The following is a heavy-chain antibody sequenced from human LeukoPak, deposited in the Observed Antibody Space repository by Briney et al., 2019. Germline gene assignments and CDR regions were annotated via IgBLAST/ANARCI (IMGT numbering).Heavy chain of an antibody. D-gene: IGHD5-18*01. J-gene: IGHJ5*02. Sequence: GESLKISCKGSGYSFTSYWIGWARQMPGKGLEWMGILYPGDSDTRYSPSFQGQVTISADKSISTAYLQWSSLKASDTAMYYCARRVGYSYGPNWFDPWGQGTLVTVSS. CDR1: GYSFTSYW. CDR3: ARRVGYSYGPNWFDP. V-gene: IGHV5-51*01. CDR2: LYPGDSDT.